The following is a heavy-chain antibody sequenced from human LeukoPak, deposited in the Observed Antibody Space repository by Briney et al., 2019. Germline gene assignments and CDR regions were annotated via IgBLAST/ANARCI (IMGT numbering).Heavy chain of an antibody. Sequence: SGGSLRLSCAASGFTFSDYYMDWVRQAPGKGLEWVGRIRNKANSYSMDYAASVKDRFTISRDDSKNSLYLQMNSLKTEDTAVYYCTRDLTGDYWGQGTLVTVPS. CDR1: GFTFSDYY. J-gene: IGHJ4*02. CDR2: IRNKANSYSM. D-gene: IGHD3-9*01. V-gene: IGHV3-72*01. CDR3: TRDLTGDY.